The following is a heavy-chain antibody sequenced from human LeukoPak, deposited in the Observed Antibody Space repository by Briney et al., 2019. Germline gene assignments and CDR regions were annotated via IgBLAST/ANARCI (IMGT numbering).Heavy chain of an antibody. CDR3: ARSYGDYITGAYAFGV. CDR1: GGSISSSNW. D-gene: IGHD4-17*01. CDR2: IYHSGST. Sequence: PSETLSLTCAVSGGSISSSNWWSWVRQPPGKGLEWIGEIYHSGSTNYNPSLKSRVTISVDKSKNQFSLKLSSVTAADTAVYYCARSYGDYITGAYAFGVWGQGTMVTASS. J-gene: IGHJ3*01. V-gene: IGHV4-4*02.